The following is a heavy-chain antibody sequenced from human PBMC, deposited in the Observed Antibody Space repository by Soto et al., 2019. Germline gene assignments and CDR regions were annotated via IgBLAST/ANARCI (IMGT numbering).Heavy chain of an antibody. J-gene: IGHJ6*02. CDR3: ARAEEGASGYYYGMDV. D-gene: IGHD1-26*01. V-gene: IGHV1-18*01. CDR2: ISAYNGNT. Sequence: ASVKVSCKASGYTFTSYGISWVRQAPGQGLEWMGWISAYNGNTNYAQKLQGRVTMTTDTSTSTAYMGLRSLRSDDTAVYYCARAEEGASGYYYGMDVWGQGTTVTVSS. CDR1: GYTFTSYG.